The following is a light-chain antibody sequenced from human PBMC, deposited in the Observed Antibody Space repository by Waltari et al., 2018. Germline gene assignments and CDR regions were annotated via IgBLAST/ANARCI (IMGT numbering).Light chain of an antibody. Sequence: DIVMTQTPLSLSVTPGQPASISCKSSQSLLYTDGKTYLYWYLQKSGQSPQLLIYEFSYRFPGVPDRFRGSGSGTDFTLKISLVEADDVCVYYCMQSIQLYTFVQGTKLDI. J-gene: IGKJ2*01. CDR2: EFS. CDR1: QSLLYTDGKTY. V-gene: IGKV2D-29*02. CDR3: MQSIQLYT.